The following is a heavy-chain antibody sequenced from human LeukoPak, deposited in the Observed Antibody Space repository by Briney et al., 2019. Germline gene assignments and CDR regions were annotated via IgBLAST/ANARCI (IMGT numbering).Heavy chain of an antibody. CDR3: AKDFFPTGTTPLFDY. V-gene: IGHV3-9*01. CDR2: ISWNSGSI. J-gene: IGHJ4*02. CDR1: GFTFDDYA. Sequence: GRSLRLSCAASGFTFDDYAMHWVRQAPGKGLELVSGISWNSGSIGYADSVKGRFTISRDNAKNSLYLQMNSLRAEDTALYYCAKDFFPTGTTPLFDYWGQGTLVTVSS. D-gene: IGHD1-7*01.